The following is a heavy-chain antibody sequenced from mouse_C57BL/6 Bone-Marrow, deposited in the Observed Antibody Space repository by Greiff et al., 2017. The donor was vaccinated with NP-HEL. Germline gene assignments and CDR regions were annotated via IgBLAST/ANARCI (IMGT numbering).Heavy chain of an antibody. CDR2: ISYSGST. CDR1: GYSITSGYD. CDR3: ARGRDYGYLMDY. D-gene: IGHD2-2*01. Sequence: DVKLQESGPGMVKPSQSLSLTCTVTGYSITSGYDWHWIRHFPGNKLEWMGYISYSGSTNYNPSLKSRISITHVTSKNHFFLKLNSVTTEDTATYYCARGRDYGYLMDYWGQGTSVTVSS. J-gene: IGHJ4*01. V-gene: IGHV3-1*01.